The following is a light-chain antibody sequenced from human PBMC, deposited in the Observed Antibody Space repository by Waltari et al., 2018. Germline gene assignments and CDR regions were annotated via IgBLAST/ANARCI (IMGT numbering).Light chain of an antibody. J-gene: IGKJ4*01. V-gene: IGKV3-11*01. CDR1: QNINTF. CDR3: QQRAVWPPN. Sequence: VVLTQSPATLSLSAGAGATLSCRASQNINTFLAWYQQKPGQAPRLLIYDASNMATGGPVRFSGGGSGTDFTLTISSREPEDFAVYYCQQRAVWPPNFGGGTKVEIK. CDR2: DAS.